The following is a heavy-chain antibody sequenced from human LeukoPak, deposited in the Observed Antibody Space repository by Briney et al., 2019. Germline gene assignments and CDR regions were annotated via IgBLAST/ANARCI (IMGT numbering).Heavy chain of an antibody. CDR1: GYTFTSYD. Sequence: GASVKVSCKASGYTFTSYDINWVRQATGQGLEGMGWMNPNSGNTGYAQKFQGRVTKTRNTSISTAYMELSSLRSEDTAVYYCARGVGSNYYYYYMDVWGKGTTVTVSS. J-gene: IGHJ6*03. V-gene: IGHV1-8*01. D-gene: IGHD4-11*01. CDR2: MNPNSGNT. CDR3: ARGVGSNYYYYYMDV.